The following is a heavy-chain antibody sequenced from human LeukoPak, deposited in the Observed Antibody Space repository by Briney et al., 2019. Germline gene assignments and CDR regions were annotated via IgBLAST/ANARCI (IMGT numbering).Heavy chain of an antibody. CDR3: ARAAAGPSGVDY. J-gene: IGHJ4*02. Sequence: GSLRLSCAASGFTVSSNYMSWVRQAPGKGLEWVSVIYSGGSTYCADSVKGRFAISRDNSKNTLYLQMNSLRAEDTAVYYCARAAAGPSGVDYWGQGTLVTVSS. V-gene: IGHV3-53*01. CDR2: IYSGGST. D-gene: IGHD6-13*01. CDR1: GFTVSSNY.